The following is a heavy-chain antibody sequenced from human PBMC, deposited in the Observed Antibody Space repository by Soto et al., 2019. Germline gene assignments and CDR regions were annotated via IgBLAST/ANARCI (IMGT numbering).Heavy chain of an antibody. CDR3: ARDREAVAGTEYGMDV. D-gene: IGHD6-19*01. J-gene: IGHJ6*02. V-gene: IGHV4-4*07. CDR2: IYTSGST. Sequence: QVQLQESGPGLVKPSETLSLTCTVSGGSISSYYWSWIRQPAGKGLEWIGRIYTSGSTHYNPSLNSRVTMAVDTSKHQFSLKLSSVTAADTAVYYCARDREAVAGTEYGMDVWGQGTTVTVSS. CDR1: GGSISSYY.